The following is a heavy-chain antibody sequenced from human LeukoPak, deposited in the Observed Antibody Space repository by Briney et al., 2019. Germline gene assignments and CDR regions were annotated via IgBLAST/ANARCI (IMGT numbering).Heavy chain of an antibody. CDR3: ARGSSSWYYYYMDV. Sequence: ASVKVSCTASGYTFTSYDINWVRQATGQGLEWMGWMNPNSGNTGYAQKFQGRVTITRNTSISTAYMELSSLRSEDTAVYYCARGSSSWYYYYMDVWGKGTTVTVSS. CDR1: GYTFTSYD. V-gene: IGHV1-8*03. D-gene: IGHD6-13*01. CDR2: MNPNSGNT. J-gene: IGHJ6*03.